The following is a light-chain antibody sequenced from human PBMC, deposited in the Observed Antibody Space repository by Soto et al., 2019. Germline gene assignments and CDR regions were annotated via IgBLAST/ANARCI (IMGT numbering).Light chain of an antibody. Sequence: QSALTQPRSVSGSPGQSVTISCTGTSSDVGGYNYVSWYQQHPGNAPKLMIYDVSKRPSGVPDRSSGSKSGHTASLPNSGVQAEDEADYYSCGYAGNVVFGGGTKLTVL. CDR1: SSDVGGYNY. V-gene: IGLV2-11*01. CDR3: CGYAGNVV. J-gene: IGLJ2*01. CDR2: DVS.